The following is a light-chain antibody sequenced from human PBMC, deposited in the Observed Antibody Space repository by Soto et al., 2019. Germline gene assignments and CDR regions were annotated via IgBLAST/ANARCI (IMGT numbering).Light chain of an antibody. CDR2: DAS. CDR3: QQRNNWLT. J-gene: IGKJ4*01. Sequence: EIVLTQSPATLYLSPGERATLSCRASQSVSSNNLAWYQQKPGQAPRLLIYDASNRATGIPARFSGSGSGTDFTLTISSLEPEDFVVYYCQQRNNWLTFGGGTKVEIK. V-gene: IGKV3-11*01. CDR1: QSVSSN.